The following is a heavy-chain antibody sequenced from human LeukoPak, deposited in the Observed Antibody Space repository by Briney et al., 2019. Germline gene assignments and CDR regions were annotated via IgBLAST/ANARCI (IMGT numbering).Heavy chain of an antibody. CDR1: GGSFSGYY. J-gene: IGHJ5*02. CDR2: INHSGST. V-gene: IGHV4-34*01. Sequence: SETLSLTCAVYGGSFSGYYWSWIRQPPGKGLEWIGEINHSGSTNYNPSLKSRVTISVDTSKNQFSLKLSSVTAADTAVYYCAREANWESRGFDPWGQGTLATVSS. CDR3: AREANWESRGFDP. D-gene: IGHD7-27*01.